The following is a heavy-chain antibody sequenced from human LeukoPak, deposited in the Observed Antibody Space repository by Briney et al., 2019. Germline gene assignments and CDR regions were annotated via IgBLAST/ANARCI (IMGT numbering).Heavy chain of an antibody. CDR3: ARDGVIRDSGTDY. CDR2: ISSSSSTI. Sequence: GGSLRLSCVGSGFTFSDRSINWVRQAPGEGLEWVSYISSSSSTIYYADSVKGRFTISRDNAKNSLYLQMNSLRDEDTAVYYCARDGVIRDSGTDYWGQGTLVTVSS. J-gene: IGHJ4*02. D-gene: IGHD3-3*01. CDR1: GFTFSDRS. V-gene: IGHV3-48*02.